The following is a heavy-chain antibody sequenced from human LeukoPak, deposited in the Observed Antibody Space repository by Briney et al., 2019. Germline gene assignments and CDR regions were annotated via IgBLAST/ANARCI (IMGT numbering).Heavy chain of an antibody. CDR3: PRQLWFGEFLDAFDI. CDR1: GYTFTSYD. CDR2: MNPNSGNT. D-gene: IGHD3-10*01. J-gene: IGHJ3*02. V-gene: IGHV1-8*01. Sequence: ASVTVSCKASGYTFTSYDINWVRQATGQGLEWMGWMNPNSGNTGYAQKFQGRVTMTRNTSISTAYMELSSLRSEDTAGYYCPRQLWFGEFLDAFDIWGEGTMVTVSS.